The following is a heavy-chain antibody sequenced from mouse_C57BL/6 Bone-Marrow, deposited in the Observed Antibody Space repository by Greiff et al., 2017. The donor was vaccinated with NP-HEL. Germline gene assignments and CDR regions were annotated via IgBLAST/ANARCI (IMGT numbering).Heavy chain of an antibody. V-gene: IGHV2-5*01. D-gene: IGHD2-1*01. CDR1: GFSLTSYG. J-gene: IGHJ3*01. CDR2: IWRGGST. Sequence: VQLVESGPGLVQPSQSLSITCTVSGFSLTSYGVHWVRQSPGKGLEWLGVIWRGGSTDYNAAFMSRLSITKDNSKIQVFFKMNSLQADDTAIYYCAKSGVYYGNFFAYWGQGTLVTVSA. CDR3: AKSGVYYGNFFAY.